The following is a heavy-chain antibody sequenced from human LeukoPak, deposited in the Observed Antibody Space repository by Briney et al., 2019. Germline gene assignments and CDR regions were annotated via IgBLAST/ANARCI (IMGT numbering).Heavy chain of an antibody. CDR2: INLSGGST. V-gene: IGHV1-46*01. J-gene: IGHJ4*02. CDR3: ARDSGLVPTAY. D-gene: IGHD3-10*01. CDR1: GYTFTSYH. Sequence: ASVKVSCKASGYTFTSYHMHWVRQAPGQGLEWMGKINLSGGSTTYAQKFQGRVTMTRDTSTSTVYMELSSLRSEDTAVYYCARDSGLVPTAYWGQGTLVTVSS.